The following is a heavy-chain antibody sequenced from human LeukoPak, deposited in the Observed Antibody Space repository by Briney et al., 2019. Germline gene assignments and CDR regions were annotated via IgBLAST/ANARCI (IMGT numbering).Heavy chain of an antibody. J-gene: IGHJ3*02. V-gene: IGHV1-2*02. CDR3: ARVQGGYDILTGYYKGDAFDI. CDR1: GYTFTSYY. D-gene: IGHD3-9*01. Sequence: ASVKVSCKASGYTFTSYYMHWVRQAPGQGLEWMGWINPNSGGTNYAQKFQGRVTMTRDTSISTAYMELSRLRSDDTAVYYCARVQGGYDILTGYYKGDAFDIWGQGTMVTVSS. CDR2: INPNSGGT.